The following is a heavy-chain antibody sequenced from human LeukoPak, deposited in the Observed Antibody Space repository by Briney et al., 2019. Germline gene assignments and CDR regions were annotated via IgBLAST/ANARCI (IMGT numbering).Heavy chain of an antibody. CDR2: VYHSGYT. CDR3: ARNAQRQGGLGYTYGHWYFAL. D-gene: IGHD5-18*01. CDR1: DDSISRYY. Sequence: SETLSLSCNVSDDSISRYYWSWIRQPPGRGLEWIGQVYHSGYTDYNPPLQSRVTMSVDTPKNQFSLKLTSVTAAGTAVYYCARNAQRQGGLGYTYGHWYFALWGRGTLVTVSS. J-gene: IGHJ2*01. V-gene: IGHV4-59*01.